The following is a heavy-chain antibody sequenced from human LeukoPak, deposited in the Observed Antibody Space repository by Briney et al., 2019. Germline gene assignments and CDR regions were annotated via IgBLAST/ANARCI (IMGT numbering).Heavy chain of an antibody. V-gene: IGHV4-59*08. J-gene: IGHJ3*02. Sequence: SETLSLTCTASGGSISSYYWSWIRQPPGKGLEWIGYIYYSGSTNYNPSLKSRVTISVDTSKNQFSLKLSSVTAADTAVYYCATSGYSSGWYLYAFDIWGQGTMVTVSS. CDR3: ATSGYSSGWYLYAFDI. CDR2: IYYSGST. D-gene: IGHD6-19*01. CDR1: GGSISSYY.